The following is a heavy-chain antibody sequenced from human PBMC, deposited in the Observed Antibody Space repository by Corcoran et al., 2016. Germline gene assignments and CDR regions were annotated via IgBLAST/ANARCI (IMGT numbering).Heavy chain of an antibody. D-gene: IGHD2-15*01. CDR3: ARSSYSYDSWFDP. J-gene: IGHJ5*02. V-gene: IGHV4-39*01. CDR1: GASIRSGLYY. CDR2: VYYSGTA. Sequence: QLRLHESGPGLVKPSETLSLTCTVSGASIRSGLYYWAWIRQPPGKGLEWIGSVYYSGTAYYNPSLRGRVTVSVDTSNNQFSLTLNSVTAADTAVFDCARSSYSYDSWFDPWGQGTLVTVSS.